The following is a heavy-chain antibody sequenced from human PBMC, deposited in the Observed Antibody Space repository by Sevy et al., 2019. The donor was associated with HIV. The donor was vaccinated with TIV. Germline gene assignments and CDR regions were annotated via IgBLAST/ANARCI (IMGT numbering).Heavy chain of an antibody. D-gene: IGHD1-20*01. Sequence: GGSLRLSCAASGFTVSSNYMSWVRQAPGKGLEWVSVIYSGGSTYYADSVKGRFTISRDNSKNKLYLQMNSLRAEDTAVYYCSRDRSYSITGTYYYYYGMDVWGQGTTVTVSS. CDR1: GFTVSSNY. CDR3: SRDRSYSITGTYYYYYGMDV. CDR2: IYSGGST. J-gene: IGHJ6*02. V-gene: IGHV3-53*01.